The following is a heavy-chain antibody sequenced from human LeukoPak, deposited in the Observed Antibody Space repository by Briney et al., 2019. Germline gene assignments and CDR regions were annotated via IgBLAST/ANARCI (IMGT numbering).Heavy chain of an antibody. Sequence: GGSLRLSCAASGFTFSSYSMNWVRQAPGKGLEWVSSISSSSSYIYYADSVKGRFTISRDNAKNSLYLQMNSLRAEDTAVYYCARDRWGAAAAHFDYWGQGTLVTVSS. CDR1: GFTFSSYS. D-gene: IGHD6-13*01. V-gene: IGHV3-21*01. CDR2: ISSSSSYI. J-gene: IGHJ4*02. CDR3: ARDRWGAAAAHFDY.